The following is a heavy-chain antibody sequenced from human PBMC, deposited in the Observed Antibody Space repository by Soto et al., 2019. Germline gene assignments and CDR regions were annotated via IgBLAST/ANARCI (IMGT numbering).Heavy chain of an antibody. CDR2: INSDGSTT. D-gene: IGHD1-1*01. CDR3: ARVETSTGTIY. V-gene: IGHV3-74*01. J-gene: IGHJ4*02. Sequence: GGSLRLSCAASGFTLSSSWMHWVRQAPGEGLLWVSRINSDGSTTSYADSVKGRFTISRDNAKNTLYLQMNSLRAEDTAVYYCARVETSTGTIYWGQGTLVTVSS. CDR1: GFTLSSSW.